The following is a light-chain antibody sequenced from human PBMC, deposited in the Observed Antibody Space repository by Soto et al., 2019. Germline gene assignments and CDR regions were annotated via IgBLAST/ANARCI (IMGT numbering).Light chain of an antibody. CDR3: LLYMGSGIWV. Sequence: QAVVTQEPSFSVSPGRTVTLTCGLSSGSVSSTNYPSWYQQTPGQAPRTLISSTNTRSSGVPDRFSGSILGNKAALTITGEQADEEAHYCCLLYMGSGIWVFGGGTKLTVL. V-gene: IGLV8-61*01. CDR2: STN. J-gene: IGLJ3*02. CDR1: SGSVSSTNY.